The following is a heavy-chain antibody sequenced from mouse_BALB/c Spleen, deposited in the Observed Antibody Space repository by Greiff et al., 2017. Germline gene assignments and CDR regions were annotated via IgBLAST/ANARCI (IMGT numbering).Heavy chain of an antibody. J-gene: IGHJ3*01. V-gene: IGHV1-4*02. D-gene: IGHD1-2*01. CDR1: GYTFTSYT. CDR3: ASPYGYLFAY. CDR2: INPSSGYT. Sequence: QVQLQQSAAELARPGASVKMSCKASGYTFTSYTMHWVKQRPGQGLEWIGYINPSSGYTEYNQKFKDKTTLTADKSSSTAYMQLSSLTSEDSAVYYCASPYGYLFAYWGQGTLVTVSA.